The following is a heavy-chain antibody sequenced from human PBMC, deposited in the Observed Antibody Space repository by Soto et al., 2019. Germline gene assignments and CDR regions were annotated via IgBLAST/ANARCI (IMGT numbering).Heavy chain of an antibody. CDR2: MNPNSGNT. CDR1: GYTFTSYA. V-gene: IGHV1-8*02. D-gene: IGHD3-9*01. CDR3: ASFKRGKILRYFDWSQSGADGMDV. Sequence: ASVKVSCKASGYTFTSYAMHWVRQAPGQGLEWMGWMNPNSGNTGYAQKFQGRVTMTRNTSISTAYMELSSLGSEDTPVYYCASFKRGKILRYFDWSQSGADGMDVWGQGTTVTVPQ. J-gene: IGHJ6*01.